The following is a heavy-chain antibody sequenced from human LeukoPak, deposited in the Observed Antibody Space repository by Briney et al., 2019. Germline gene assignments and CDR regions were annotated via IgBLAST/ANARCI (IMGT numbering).Heavy chain of an antibody. Sequence: ASVKVSCKASGYTFTSYGISWVRQAPGQGLEWMGWISAYNGNTNYAQKLQGRVTVTTETSTSSAYMELRSLRSDDTAVYYCARDRGTYYDFWSGYHYWGQGTLVTVSS. CDR2: ISAYNGNT. D-gene: IGHD3-3*01. J-gene: IGHJ4*02. CDR3: ARDRGTYYDFWSGYHY. V-gene: IGHV1-18*01. CDR1: GYTFTSYG.